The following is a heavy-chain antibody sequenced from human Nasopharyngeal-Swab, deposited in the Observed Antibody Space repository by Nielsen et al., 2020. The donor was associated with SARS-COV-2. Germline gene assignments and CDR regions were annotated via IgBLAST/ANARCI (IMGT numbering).Heavy chain of an antibody. J-gene: IGHJ6*02. D-gene: IGHD6-6*01. CDR3: ARLSIAARPYYYYGMDV. CDR1: GFTFSSYE. V-gene: IGHV3-48*03. Sequence: LSLTCSASGFTFSSYEMNWVRQAPGKGLEWVSYIICSGSTIYYADSVKGRFTISRDNAKNSLYLQMNSLSAEDTAVYYCARLSIAARPYYYYGMDVWGQGTTVTVSS. CDR2: IICSGSTI.